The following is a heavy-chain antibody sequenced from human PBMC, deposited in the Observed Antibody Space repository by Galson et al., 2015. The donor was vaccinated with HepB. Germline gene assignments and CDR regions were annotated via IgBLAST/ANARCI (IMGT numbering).Heavy chain of an antibody. Sequence: SLRLSCAASGFTFSSYWMHWVRQAPGKGLVWVSRINYDGSSTTYADSVKGRFTISRDNAKHTLYLQLNSLRAEDTAVYYCARVEFGYSSSSDNWFDPWGQGTLVTVSS. CDR1: GFTFSSYW. J-gene: IGHJ5*02. V-gene: IGHV3-74*01. CDR2: INYDGSST. CDR3: ARVEFGYSSSSDNWFDP. D-gene: IGHD6-6*01.